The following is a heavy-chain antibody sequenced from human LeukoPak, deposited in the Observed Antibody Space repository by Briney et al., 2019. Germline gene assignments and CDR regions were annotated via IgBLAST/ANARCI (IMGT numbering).Heavy chain of an antibody. CDR3: ARSIAVDLPGG. D-gene: IGHD6-19*01. Sequence: ASVKVSYKASGYTFTGYYIHWVRQAPGQGLEWMVRIKPTSGGTNYAQKFQGRVTMTRDTSISTAYMELSSLRSDDTAIYYCARSIAVDLPGGWGQGTLVTVSS. CDR2: IKPTSGGT. J-gene: IGHJ4*02. V-gene: IGHV1-2*06. CDR1: GYTFTGYY.